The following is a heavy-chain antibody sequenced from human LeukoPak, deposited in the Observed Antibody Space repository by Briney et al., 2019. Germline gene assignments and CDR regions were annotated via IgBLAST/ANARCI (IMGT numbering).Heavy chain of an antibody. CDR1: GHTHTKLS. D-gene: IGHD1-26*01. J-gene: IGHJ4*02. CDR2: FDPEDGET. Sequence: PGNVSCKVSGHTHTKLSMHWVRQAPGKGLEWMGGFDPEDGETIYAQKFQGRVTMTEDTSTDTAYMELSSLRSEDTAVYYCATYQWELLLYYYFDYWGQKTLVTVSS. V-gene: IGHV1-24*01. CDR3: ATYQWELLLYYYFDY.